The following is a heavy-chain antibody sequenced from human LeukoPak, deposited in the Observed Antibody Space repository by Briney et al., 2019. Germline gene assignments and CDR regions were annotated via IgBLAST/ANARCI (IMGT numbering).Heavy chain of an antibody. CDR3: AKDVYSSGWSYYFDY. CDR1: GFTFDDYA. V-gene: IGHV3-43*02. D-gene: IGHD6-19*01. CDR2: ISGDGGST. J-gene: IGHJ4*02. Sequence: PGGSLRLSCVASGFTFDDYAMHWVRQAPGKGLEWVSLISGDGGSTYYADSVKGGFTISRDNSKNSLYLQMNSLRTEDTALYYCAKDVYSSGWSYYFDYWGQGTLVTVSS.